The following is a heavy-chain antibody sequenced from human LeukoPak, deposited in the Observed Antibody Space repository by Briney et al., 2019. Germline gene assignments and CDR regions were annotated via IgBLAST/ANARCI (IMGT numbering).Heavy chain of an antibody. CDR2: INPSGGST. J-gene: IGHJ6*03. CDR3: ARANYDFWSGYYYYYYYMDV. CDR1: GYTFTGYY. D-gene: IGHD3-3*01. V-gene: IGHV1-46*01. Sequence: ASVKVSCKASGYTFTGYYIHWMRQAPGQGLEWMGIINPSGGSTIYAQKFQGRVTMTRDTSTSTVYMELSSLRSEDTAVYYCARANYDFWSGYYYYYYYMDVWGKGTTVTVSS.